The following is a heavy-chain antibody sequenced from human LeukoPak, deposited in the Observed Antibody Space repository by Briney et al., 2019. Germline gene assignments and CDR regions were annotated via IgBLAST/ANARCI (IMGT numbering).Heavy chain of an antibody. J-gene: IGHJ4*02. CDR3: ARSDRRQQLDLFDY. V-gene: IGHV1-69*01. D-gene: IGHD6-13*01. CDR1: GGTFSSYA. CDR2: IIPIFGTA. Sequence: SVKVSCKASGGTFSSYAISWVRQAPGQGLEWMGGIIPIFGTANYAQKFQGRVTITADESTSTAYMELGSLRSEDTAVYYCARSDRRQQLDLFDYWGQGTLVTVSS.